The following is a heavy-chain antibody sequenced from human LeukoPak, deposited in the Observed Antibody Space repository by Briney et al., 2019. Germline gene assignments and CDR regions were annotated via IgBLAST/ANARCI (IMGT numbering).Heavy chain of an antibody. CDR2: IDYSGTT. V-gene: IGHV4-30-4*01. CDR3: GGGLGYCSSTRCPPDS. Sequence: PSETLSLTCTVSGVSITGNCQFWSWIRQPPGKGLEGIVYIDYSGTTYYNPSLKGRVNMSRDTSKNQFSLNLNSVTAADTAFYYCGGGLGYCSSTRCPPDSWGQGTLVTVSS. D-gene: IGHD2-2*01. CDR1: GVSITGNCQF. J-gene: IGHJ5*01.